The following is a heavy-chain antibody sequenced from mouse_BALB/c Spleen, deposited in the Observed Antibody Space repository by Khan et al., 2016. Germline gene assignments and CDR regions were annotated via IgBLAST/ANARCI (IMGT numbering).Heavy chain of an antibody. CDR2: INPDSSTT. CDR1: GFDFSRYW. CDR3: ARSGYYGYLAY. Sequence: EVKLLESGGGLVQPGGSLKLSCAASGFDFSRYWMSWVRQAPGKGLEWIGEINPDSSTTNYTPSLKDQFIISRDNAKNTLYLQMSKVRSEDTALYYCARSGYYGYLAYWGQGTLVSVSA. D-gene: IGHD1-1*01. V-gene: IGHV4-1*02. J-gene: IGHJ3*01.